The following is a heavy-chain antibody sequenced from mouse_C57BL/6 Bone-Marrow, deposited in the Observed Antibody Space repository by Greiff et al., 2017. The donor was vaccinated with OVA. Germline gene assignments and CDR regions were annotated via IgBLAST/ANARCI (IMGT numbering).Heavy chain of an antibody. CDR3: ARKGAAQATNYMDY. CDR1: GYSFTDYN. D-gene: IGHD3-2*02. CDR2: INPNYGTT. V-gene: IGHV1-39*01. J-gene: IGHJ2*01. Sequence: EVQGVESGPELVKPGASVKLSCKASGYSFTDYNMNWVKQSTGKSLEWIGVINPNYGTTSYNQKFKGKATLTVDQSSSTAYMQLNSLTSEDSAVDDCARKGAAQATNYMDYWGQGTTLTVSS.